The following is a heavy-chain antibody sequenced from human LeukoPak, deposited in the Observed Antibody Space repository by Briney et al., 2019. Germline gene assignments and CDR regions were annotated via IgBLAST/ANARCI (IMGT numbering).Heavy chain of an antibody. J-gene: IGHJ4*02. CDR3: GSPRRGY. Sequence: GSLRLSCAASGFTFSTYSMNWVRQAPGKGLEWVSSISSSSNYIYYADSVKGRFTISRDNAKNSLYLQMNSLRAEDTAVYFCGSPRRGYWGQGTLVTVSS. V-gene: IGHV3-21*01. CDR2: ISSSSNYI. CDR1: GFTFSTYS.